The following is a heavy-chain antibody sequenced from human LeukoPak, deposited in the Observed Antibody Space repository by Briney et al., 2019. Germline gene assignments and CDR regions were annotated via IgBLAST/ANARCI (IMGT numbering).Heavy chain of an antibody. J-gene: IGHJ4*02. V-gene: IGHV4-59*01. CDR1: GGSISSYY. CDR3: ARAGGAGRSFDWFDY. CDR2: VYNSGST. D-gene: IGHD3-9*01. Sequence: SETLSLTCTVSGGSISSYYWTWIRQPPGKGLEWIGYVYNSGSTSYNPSLKSRVTISLDTSKSQFSLKLSSVTAADTAVYYCARAGGAGRSFDWFDYWGQGTLVTVSS.